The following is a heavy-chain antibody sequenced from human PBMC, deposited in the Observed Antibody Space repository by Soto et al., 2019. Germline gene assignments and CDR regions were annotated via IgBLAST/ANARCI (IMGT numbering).Heavy chain of an antibody. CDR2: IYSGGST. V-gene: IGHV3-66*01. J-gene: IGHJ4*02. Sequence: GGSLRLSYAASGFTVSSNYMSWVRQAPGKGLEWVSVIYSGGSTYYADSVRGRFTISRDNSKNTLYLQMNSLRAEDTAVYYCARDPREYYFDYWGQGTLVTVSS. CDR3: ARDPREYYFDY. CDR1: GFTVSSNY.